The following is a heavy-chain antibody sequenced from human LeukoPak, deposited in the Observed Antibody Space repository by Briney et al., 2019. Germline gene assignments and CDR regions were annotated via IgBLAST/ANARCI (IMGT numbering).Heavy chain of an antibody. CDR3: AREPEAAYDNWFDP. D-gene: IGHD3-16*01. Sequence: SETLSLTCTVSGGSISSSSYFWGWIRQPPGKGLEWIGSIYYSGSTYYNPSLKGRVTISVDTSKNQFSLKLSSVTAADTAVYYCAREPEAAYDNWFDPWGQGTLVTVSS. J-gene: IGHJ5*02. V-gene: IGHV4-39*07. CDR2: IYYSGST. CDR1: GGSISSSSYF.